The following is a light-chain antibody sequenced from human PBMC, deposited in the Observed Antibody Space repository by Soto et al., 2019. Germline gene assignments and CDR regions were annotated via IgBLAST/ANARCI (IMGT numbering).Light chain of an antibody. CDR3: QQYYSYLFT. CDR2: AAS. CDR1: QGISSY. J-gene: IGKJ3*01. Sequence: AIRMTQSPSSLSASTGDRVTITCRASQGISSYLAWYQQKPGKAPKLLIYAASTLQSGVPSRFSGSGSGTDFTLTISCLQSEDFATYYCQQYYSYLFTFGPGTKMDIK. V-gene: IGKV1-8*01.